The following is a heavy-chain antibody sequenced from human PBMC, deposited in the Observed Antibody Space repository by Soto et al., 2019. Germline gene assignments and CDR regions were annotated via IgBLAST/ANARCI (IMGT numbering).Heavy chain of an antibody. CDR1: GYTFTSYD. Sequence: GASVKVSCKASGYTFTSYDINWVRQATGQGLEWMGWMNPNSGNTGYAQKFQGRVTMTRNTSISTAYMELSSLRSEDTAVYYCARAKRKGGWSGYPHDYYYYMDVWGKGTTVTVSS. CDR2: MNPNSGNT. V-gene: IGHV1-8*01. CDR3: ARAKRKGGWSGYPHDYYYYMDV. J-gene: IGHJ6*03. D-gene: IGHD3-3*01.